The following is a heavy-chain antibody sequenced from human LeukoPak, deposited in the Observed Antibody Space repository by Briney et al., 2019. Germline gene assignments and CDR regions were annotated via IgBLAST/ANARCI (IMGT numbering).Heavy chain of an antibody. CDR3: ARDGYSGNDGL. CDR2: IYHSGST. CDR1: GFTFDDYA. V-gene: IGHV4-59*01. Sequence: GSLRLSCAASGFTFDDYALSWIRQPPGKGLEWIGYIYHSGSTKYNPSLKSRVTISVDTSKNQFSLKLSSVTAADTAVYYCARDGYSGNDGLWGQGSLVTVSS. J-gene: IGHJ4*02. D-gene: IGHD5-12*01.